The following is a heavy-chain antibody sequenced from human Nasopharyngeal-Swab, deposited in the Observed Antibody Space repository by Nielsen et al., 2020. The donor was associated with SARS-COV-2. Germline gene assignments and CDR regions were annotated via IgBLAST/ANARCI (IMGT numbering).Heavy chain of an antibody. CDR3: ARSTSSSWYRPLDY. CDR2: IIGIASDT. CDR1: GFIFSNYA. D-gene: IGHD6-13*01. V-gene: IGHV3-23*01. J-gene: IGHJ4*02. Sequence: GGSLRLSCAASGFIFSNYAMTWVRQAPGKGLEWVSDIIGIASDTHYADSVKGRFTISRDNAKNSLYLQMDNLRAEDTAVYYCARSTSSSWYRPLDYWGQGTLV.